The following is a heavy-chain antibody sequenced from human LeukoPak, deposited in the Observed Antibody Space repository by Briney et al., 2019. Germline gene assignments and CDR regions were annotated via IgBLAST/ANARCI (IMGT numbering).Heavy chain of an antibody. V-gene: IGHV3-21*01. D-gene: IGHD3-3*02. CDR3: ARDFFHSDISRPFDY. CDR2: IRSDSAEI. J-gene: IGHJ4*02. CDR1: GFTVSSNY. Sequence: GGSLRLSCAASGFTVSSNYMSWVRQAPGKGLEWVSSIRSDSAEIHYADSVKGRFTISRDNAKNSLYLQMNSLRAEDSAVYYCARDFFHSDISRPFDYWGQGTLVTVSS.